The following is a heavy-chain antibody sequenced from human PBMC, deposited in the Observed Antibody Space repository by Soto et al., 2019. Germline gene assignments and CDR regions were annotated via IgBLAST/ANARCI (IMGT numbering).Heavy chain of an antibody. CDR3: ARAPLYGSGSYDAFDI. J-gene: IGHJ3*02. CDR2: ISSSSSYT. Sequence: QVQLVESGGGLVKPGGSLRLSCAASGFTFSDYYMSWIRQAPGKGLEWVSYISSSSSYTNYADSVKGRFTISRDNAKNSLYLQMNSLRAEDTAVYYCARAPLYGSGSYDAFDIWGQGTMVTVSS. D-gene: IGHD3-10*01. V-gene: IGHV3-11*05. CDR1: GFTFSDYY.